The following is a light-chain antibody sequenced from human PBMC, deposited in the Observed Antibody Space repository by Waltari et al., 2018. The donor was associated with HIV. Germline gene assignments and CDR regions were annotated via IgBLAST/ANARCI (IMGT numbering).Light chain of an antibody. V-gene: IGLV2-23*02. J-gene: IGLJ3*02. CDR3: CSYAGTSILV. Sequence: QSALTQPASVSGSPGQSITISCTGTSSDVGSYNLVSLYQQHPGKAPKLMIYEVTKRPSGVSNRFSGSKSGNTASLTISGLQAEDEGDYHCCSYAGTSILVFGGGTKLTVL. CDR2: EVT. CDR1: SSDVGSYNL.